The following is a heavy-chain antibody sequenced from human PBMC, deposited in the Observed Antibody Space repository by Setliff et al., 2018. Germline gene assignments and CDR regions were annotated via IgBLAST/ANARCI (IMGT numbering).Heavy chain of an antibody. Sequence: TSETLSLTCAVYGDSLSGYYWSWIRQSPKKGLEWIGELMPGRDTLYSPSLESRLTITIDTSKNQFSLSLSSVTAADTAVYYCARMSGFQYMDVWGKGTTVTVSS. CDR1: GDSLSGYY. CDR3: ARMSGFQYMDV. D-gene: IGHD3-3*01. J-gene: IGHJ6*03. V-gene: IGHV4-34*10. CDR2: LMPGRDT.